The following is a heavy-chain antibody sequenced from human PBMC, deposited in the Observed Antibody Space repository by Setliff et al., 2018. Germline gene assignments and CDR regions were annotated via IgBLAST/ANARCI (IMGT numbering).Heavy chain of an antibody. D-gene: IGHD2-15*01. Sequence: RGESLKISCKGSGYSFTSYWIGWVRQMPGKGLEWMGIIYPGDSDTRYSPSFQGQVTISADKSISTAYLQWGSLKASDTAMYYCAGPQTGCSGGTCYPNAFDMWGQGTVVTVSS. CDR3: AGPQTGCSGGTCYPNAFDM. CDR2: IYPGDSDT. CDR1: GYSFTSYW. J-gene: IGHJ3*02. V-gene: IGHV5-51*01.